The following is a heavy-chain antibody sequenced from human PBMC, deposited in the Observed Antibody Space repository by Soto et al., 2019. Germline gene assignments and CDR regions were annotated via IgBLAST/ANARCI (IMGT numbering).Heavy chain of an antibody. Sequence: QVQLVQSGTEVKKPGASVKVSCKASGYTFRSYGISWLRQAPGQGPEWMGWISGYNGNTHYPQKFPGKVTMTTDTSTRTAYMELRRRRSDDTAVDYWEKADSNYAGRFSYYYMDVWGNGTLVTVSS. CDR3: EKADSNYAGRFSYYYMDV. D-gene: IGHD4-4*01. CDR1: GYTFRSYG. CDR2: ISGYNGNT. J-gene: IGHJ6*03. V-gene: IGHV1-18*01.